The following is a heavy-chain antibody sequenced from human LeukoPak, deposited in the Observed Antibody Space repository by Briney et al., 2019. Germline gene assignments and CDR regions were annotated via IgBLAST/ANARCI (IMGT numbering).Heavy chain of an antibody. J-gene: IGHJ4*02. Sequence: GGSLRLSCAASGFTFSSYWMSWVRQAPGKGLEWVANIKQDGSEKYYVDSVKGRFTISRDNAKNSLYLQMNSLRAEDTAVYYCTSGHSSGYYFFDYWGQGTLVTVSS. CDR2: IKQDGSEK. V-gene: IGHV3-7*01. CDR1: GFTFSSYW. D-gene: IGHD3-22*01. CDR3: TSGHSSGYYFFDY.